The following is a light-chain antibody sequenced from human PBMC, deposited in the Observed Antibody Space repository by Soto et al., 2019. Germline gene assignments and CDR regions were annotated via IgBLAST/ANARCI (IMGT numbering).Light chain of an antibody. Sequence: ENLLTQSPGTLSLSPGEGATLSCRASRGVSANYLAWYQQKPGQAPTPLIYGASIRAAGIPDRCSGSGSGTDFTLTIRRLEPDDFAVYYCQQYGSSPRTFGQGTKVDIK. CDR1: RGVSANY. V-gene: IGKV3-20*01. CDR2: GAS. J-gene: IGKJ1*01. CDR3: QQYGSSPRT.